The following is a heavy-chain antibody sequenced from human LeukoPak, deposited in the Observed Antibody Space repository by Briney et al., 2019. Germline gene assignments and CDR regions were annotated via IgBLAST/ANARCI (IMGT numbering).Heavy chain of an antibody. D-gene: IGHD6-13*01. CDR1: GYTFTSYY. J-gene: IGHJ5*02. CDR3: ARDKGASSSWYGDWFDP. CDR2: INPSGGST. V-gene: IGHV1-46*01. Sequence: ASVKVSCKASGYTFTSYYMHWVRQAPGQGLEWMGIINPSGGSTSYAQKFQGRVTMTRDTSTSTVYMELSSLRSEDTAVYYCARDKGASSSWYGDWFDPWGQGTLVTVSS.